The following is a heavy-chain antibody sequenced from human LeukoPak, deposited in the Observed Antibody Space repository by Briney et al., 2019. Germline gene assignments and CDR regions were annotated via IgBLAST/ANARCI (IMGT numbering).Heavy chain of an antibody. CDR1: GFTVNSNY. D-gene: IGHD3-10*01. V-gene: IGHV3-66*01. CDR2: IFGGGST. J-gene: IGHJ5*02. CDR3: ARDHSALASYPNP. Sequence: GGSLRLSCTASGFTVNSNYMSWVRQAPGKGLEWVSVIFGGGSTYYADSVKGRFTISRDNSKNTLYLQMNSLRGEVTAVYYCARDHSALASYPNPWGQGTLVTVSS.